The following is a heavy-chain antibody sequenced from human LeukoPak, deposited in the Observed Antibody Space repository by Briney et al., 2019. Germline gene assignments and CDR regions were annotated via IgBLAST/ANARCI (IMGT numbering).Heavy chain of an antibody. CDR3: ARQEQQLVSNDY. Sequence: PSETLSLTCTVSGGSISSSSYYWGWIRQPPGKGLEWIGSIYYSGSTYYNPSLKSRVTISVDTSKNQFSLKLSSVTAADTAVYYCARQEQQLVSNDYWGQGTLVIVSS. J-gene: IGHJ4*02. CDR2: IYYSGST. V-gene: IGHV4-39*01. CDR1: GGSISSSSYY. D-gene: IGHD6-13*01.